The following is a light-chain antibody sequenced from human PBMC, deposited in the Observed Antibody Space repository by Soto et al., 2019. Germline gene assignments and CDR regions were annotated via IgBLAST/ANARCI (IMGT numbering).Light chain of an antibody. CDR1: QSVRNNY. CDR3: QQYGTSPRT. J-gene: IGKJ1*01. V-gene: IGKV3-20*01. CDR2: AAS. Sequence: EIIMTQSPATLSVSPGEGATLSCRASQSVRNNYLAWYQQRPGQAPRLLIYAASSRATGIPDRFSGSGSGTDFTLTISRLEPEDFAVYYCQQYGTSPRTFGQGTKVDIK.